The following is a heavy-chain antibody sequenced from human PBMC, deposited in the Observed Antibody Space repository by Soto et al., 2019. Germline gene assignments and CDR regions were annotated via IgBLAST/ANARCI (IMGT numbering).Heavy chain of an antibody. D-gene: IGHD2-2*01. CDR3: ARDLLVLVPAAIQGAFDI. V-gene: IGHV4-59*01. CDR1: GGSISSYY. Sequence: SETLSLTCTVSGGSISSYYWSWIRQPPGKGLEWIGYIYYSGSTNYNPSLKSRVTISVDTSKNQFSLKLSSVTAADTAVYYCARDLLVLVPAAIQGAFDIWGQGTMVTVSS. CDR2: IYYSGST. J-gene: IGHJ3*02.